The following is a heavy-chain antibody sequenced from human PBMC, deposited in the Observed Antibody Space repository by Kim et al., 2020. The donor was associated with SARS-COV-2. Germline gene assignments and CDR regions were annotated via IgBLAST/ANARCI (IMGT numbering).Heavy chain of an antibody. CDR2: IIPILGIA. Sequence: SVKVSCKASGGTFSSYAISWVRQAPGQGLEWMGRIIPILGIANYAQKFQGRVTITADKSTSTAYMELSSLRSEDTAVYYCARDLRNYYDSSGYPDDAFDIWGQGTMVTVSS. D-gene: IGHD3-22*01. CDR3: ARDLRNYYDSSGYPDDAFDI. CDR1: GGTFSSYA. J-gene: IGHJ3*02. V-gene: IGHV1-69*04.